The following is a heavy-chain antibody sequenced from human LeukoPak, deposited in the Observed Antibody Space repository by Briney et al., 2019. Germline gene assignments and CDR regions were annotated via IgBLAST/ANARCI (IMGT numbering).Heavy chain of an antibody. J-gene: IGHJ4*02. V-gene: IGHV3-66*01. CDR1: GFTVRLNY. CDR3: ARDRSRTIRQPFDY. D-gene: IGHD5-24*01. CDR2: IYSGGDT. Sequence: PGESLRLSCAASGFTVRLNYMTWVRQAPGKGLEWVSIIYSGGDTYYADSVKGRFTISRDNSKNTLYLQMGSLRAEDMAVYYCARDRSRTIRQPFDYWGQGTLVTVSS.